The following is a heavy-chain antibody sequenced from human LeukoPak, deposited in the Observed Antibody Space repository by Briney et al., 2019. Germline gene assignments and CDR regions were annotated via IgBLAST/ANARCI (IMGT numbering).Heavy chain of an antibody. CDR1: GFTFSSYA. D-gene: IGHD5-18*01. J-gene: IGHJ3*02. V-gene: IGHV3-23*01. CDR3: AKSLGIQLWLRNDAFDI. CDR2: ISGSGGST. Sequence: GGSLRLSCAASGFTFSSYAMSWVRQAPGKGLEWVSAISGSGGSTYYADSVKGRFTISRDNSKNTLYLQMNSLRAEDTAVYYCAKSLGIQLWLRNDAFDIWGQGTMVTVSS.